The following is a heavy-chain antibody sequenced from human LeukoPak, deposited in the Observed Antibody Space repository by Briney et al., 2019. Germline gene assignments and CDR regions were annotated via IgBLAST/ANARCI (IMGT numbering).Heavy chain of an antibody. CDR1: GFTFSDYY. CDR3: ARERIVGATEGFDY. J-gene: IGHJ4*02. V-gene: IGHV3-11*01. CDR2: ISSSGSTI. Sequence: GGSLRLSCAASGFTFSDYYMSWIRQAPGKGLEWVSYISSSGSTIYYADSVKGRFTISRDNAKNSLYLQMNSLRAVDTAVYYCARERIVGATEGFDYWGQGTLVTVSS. D-gene: IGHD1-26*01.